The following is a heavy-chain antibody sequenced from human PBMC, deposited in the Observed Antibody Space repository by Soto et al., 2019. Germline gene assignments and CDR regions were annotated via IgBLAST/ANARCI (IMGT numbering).Heavy chain of an antibody. CDR1: GFTVSSTY. Sequence: GGSLRLSCAASGFTVSSTYMSWVRQAPGKGLEWVSVIYSGGSAYYADSVKGRFTISRDNSKNTLYLQMNSLRAEDTAVYYCARDAPSLGGWYEYDYWGQGTLVTVPQ. V-gene: IGHV3-53*01. CDR2: IYSGGSA. D-gene: IGHD6-19*01. CDR3: ARDAPSLGGWYEYDY. J-gene: IGHJ4*02.